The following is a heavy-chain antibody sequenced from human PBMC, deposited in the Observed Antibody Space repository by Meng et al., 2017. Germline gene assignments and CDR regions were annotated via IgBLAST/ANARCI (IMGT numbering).Heavy chain of an antibody. CDR1: GFTVSSNY. CDR3: ARDGGPYYYDSSGYWDAFDI. CDR2: IYSGGST. V-gene: IGHV3-66*02. J-gene: IGHJ3*02. D-gene: IGHD3-22*01. Sequence: GESLKISCAASGFTVSSNYMSWVRQAPGKGLEWVSVIYSGGSTYYADSVKGRFTISRDNSKNTLYLRMNSLRAEDTAVYYCARDGGPYYYDSSGYWDAFDIWGQGTMVTVSS.